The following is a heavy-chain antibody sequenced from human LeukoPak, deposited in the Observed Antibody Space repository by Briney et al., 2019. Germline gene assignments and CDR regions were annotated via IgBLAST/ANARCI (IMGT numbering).Heavy chain of an antibody. Sequence: GGSLRLSCAASGFTFSSYWMHWVRQAPGKGLVWVSRVNTDGSTTSYADSVKGRFTISRDNAKNTLYLQMNSLRAEDTALYYCASLLWFGESLPNWFDSWGQGTLVTVSP. CDR1: GFTFSSYW. CDR2: VNTDGSTT. V-gene: IGHV3-74*01. J-gene: IGHJ5*01. CDR3: ASLLWFGESLPNWFDS. D-gene: IGHD3-10*01.